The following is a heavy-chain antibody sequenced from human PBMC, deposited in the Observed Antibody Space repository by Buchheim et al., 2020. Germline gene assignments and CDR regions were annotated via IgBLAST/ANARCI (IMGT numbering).Heavy chain of an antibody. CDR1: GFTFSSYG. Sequence: QVQLVESGGGVVQPGRSLRLSCAASGFTFSSYGMHWVRQAPGKGLEWVAVISYDGSNKYYADSVKGRFTISRDNSKNTLYLQMNSLRAEDTAVYYCAKDRGPYCSSTSCNYYYGMDVWGQGTT. CDR3: AKDRGPYCSSTSCNYYYGMDV. CDR2: ISYDGSNK. V-gene: IGHV3-30*18. J-gene: IGHJ6*02. D-gene: IGHD2-2*01.